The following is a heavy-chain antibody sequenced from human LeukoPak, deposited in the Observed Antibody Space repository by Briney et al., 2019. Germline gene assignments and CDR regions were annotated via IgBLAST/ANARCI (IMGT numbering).Heavy chain of an antibody. CDR3: ARTPYDFWIDY. CDR1: GGSFSGYY. CDR2: INHSGST. D-gene: IGHD3-3*01. J-gene: IGHJ4*02. Sequence: TSETLSLTCAVYGGSFSGYYWSWIRQPPGKGLEWIGEINHSGSTNYNPSLKSRVTISVDTSKNQFSLKLSSVTAADTAVYYCARTPYDFWIDYWGQGTLVTVSS. V-gene: IGHV4-34*01.